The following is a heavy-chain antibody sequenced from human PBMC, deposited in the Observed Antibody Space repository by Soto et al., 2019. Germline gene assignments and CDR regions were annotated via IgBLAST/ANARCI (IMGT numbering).Heavy chain of an antibody. CDR1: GFTFTSSA. CDR3: AKDSTDLFGNDAFDI. CDR2: IVVGSGNT. D-gene: IGHD2-21*01. J-gene: IGHJ3*02. V-gene: IGHV1-58*02. Sequence: SVKVSCKASGFTFTSSAMQWVRQARGQRLEWIGWIVVGSGNTNYAQKFQERVTITRDMSTSTAYMELSSLRSEDTAIYYCAKDSTDLFGNDAFDIWGQGTMVTVSS.